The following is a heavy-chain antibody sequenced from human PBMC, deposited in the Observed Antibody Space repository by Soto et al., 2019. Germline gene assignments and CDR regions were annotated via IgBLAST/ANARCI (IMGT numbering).Heavy chain of an antibody. Sequence: PGESLKISCKGSGYSFTDYWVAWVRQMPGKGLECLGIISPDDSDTRYSPSFQGQVTISADKSINTAYLQWSSLKASDTAMYYCARQQWVGRNYFYYGIDVWGQGTTVTVSS. CDR2: ISPDDSDT. J-gene: IGHJ6*02. D-gene: IGHD6-19*01. CDR1: GYSFTDYW. CDR3: ARQQWVGRNYFYYGIDV. V-gene: IGHV5-51*01.